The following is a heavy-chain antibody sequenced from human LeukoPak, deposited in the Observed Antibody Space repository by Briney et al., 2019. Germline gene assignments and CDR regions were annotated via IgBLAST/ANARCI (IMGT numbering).Heavy chain of an antibody. V-gene: IGHV3-53*01. D-gene: IGHD3-22*01. J-gene: IGHJ4*02. CDR1: GFTVSDNY. CDR2: IYSGGRT. CDR3: VGDRYYYDSSGSATSPY. Sequence: GGSLRLSCAASGFTVSDNYMSWVRQAPGKGLEWVSVIYSGGRTNYADSVKGRFTISRGNSKNTLYLQMNSLRAEDTAVYYCVGDRYYYDSSGSATSPYWGQGTLVTVSS.